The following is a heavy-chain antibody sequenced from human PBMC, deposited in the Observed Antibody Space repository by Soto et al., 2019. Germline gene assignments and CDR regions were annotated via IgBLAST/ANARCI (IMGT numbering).Heavy chain of an antibody. CDR3: VGVLDPQPYYNGMEF. V-gene: IGHV3-30-3*01. CDR1: GFPFRSYA. J-gene: IGHJ6*02. D-gene: IGHD3-16*01. CDR2: ISYDGSNK. Sequence: GGSLRLSCAASGFPFRSYAMHWVRQAPGTRLEWVAVISYDGSNKYYADSVKGRFTISRDNSKNTLYLQMNSLRAEDTAVYYCVGVLDPQPYYNGMEFWGHGTPGT.